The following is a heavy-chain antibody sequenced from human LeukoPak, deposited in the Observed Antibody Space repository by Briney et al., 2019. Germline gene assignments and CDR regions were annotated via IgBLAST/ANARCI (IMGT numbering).Heavy chain of an antibody. CDR3: ARESQEKYYFDY. Sequence: SETLSLTCTVSGGSISSYYWSWIRQPSGKGLEWIGYIYYSGSTNYNPSLKNRVTISVDTSKNQFSLKLSSVTAADTAVYYCARESQEKYYFDYWGQGTLVTVSS. D-gene: IGHD5-24*01. V-gene: IGHV4-59*12. CDR2: IYYSGST. CDR1: GGSISSYY. J-gene: IGHJ4*02.